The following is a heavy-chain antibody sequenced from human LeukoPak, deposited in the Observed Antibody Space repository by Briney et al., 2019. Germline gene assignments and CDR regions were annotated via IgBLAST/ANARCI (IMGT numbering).Heavy chain of an antibody. CDR2: ISSSSSYM. CDR3: ASDFWSGYYTPMGVNY. J-gene: IGHJ4*02. V-gene: IGHV3-21*01. Sequence: GGSLRLSCAASGFAFSSYSMNWVRQAPGKGLEWVSSISSSSSYMYYADSVKGRFTISRDNAKNTLYLQMNSLRAEDTAVYYCASDFWSGYYTPMGVNYWGQGTLVTVSS. D-gene: IGHD3-3*01. CDR1: GFAFSSYS.